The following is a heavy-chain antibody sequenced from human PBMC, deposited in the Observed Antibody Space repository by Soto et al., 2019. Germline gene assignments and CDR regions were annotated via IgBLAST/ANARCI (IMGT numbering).Heavy chain of an antibody. CDR1: GGSLSDYY. J-gene: IGHJ6*01. Sequence: SETLSLTCTVSGGSLSDYYWTWIRQPPGKGLEWIGYNHYSGSTNYNPSLKSRGTKSVDTSKNQFSLKLRSVTAADTAMYHCAKGGIAARKGRWFGPWGQGDSVTVAS. CDR3: AKGGIAARKGRWFGP. D-gene: IGHD6-6*01. CDR2: NHYSGST. V-gene: IGHV4-59*01.